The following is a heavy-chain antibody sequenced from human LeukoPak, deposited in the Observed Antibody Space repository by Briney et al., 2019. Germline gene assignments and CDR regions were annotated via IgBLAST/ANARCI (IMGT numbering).Heavy chain of an antibody. CDR2: IYYSGSA. J-gene: IGHJ6*03. CDR3: ARQPRYYYYYMDV. Sequence: QTSETLSLTCTVSGDSISNKNYYWGWIRQPSGKGLKWIGSIYYSGSAYYNPSLKRRVTISIDASKNQFSLKLRSVTAADTAVYYCARQPRYYYYYMDVWGKGTTVTVSS. CDR1: GDSISNKNYY. V-gene: IGHV4-39*01.